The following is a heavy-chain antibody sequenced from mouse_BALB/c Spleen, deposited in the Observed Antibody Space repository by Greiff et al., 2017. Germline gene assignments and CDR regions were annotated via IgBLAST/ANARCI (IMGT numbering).Heavy chain of an antibody. CDR2: IYPGSGST. CDR1: GYTFTSYW. Sequence: LQQPGSELVRPGASVKLSCKASGYTFTSYWMHWVKQRHGQGLEWIGNIYPGSGSTNYDEKFKSKGTLTVDTSSSTAYMHLSSLTSEDSAVYYCITGTRWYFDVWGAGTTVTVSS. D-gene: IGHD4-1*01. CDR3: ITGTRWYFDV. J-gene: IGHJ1*01. V-gene: IGHV1S22*01.